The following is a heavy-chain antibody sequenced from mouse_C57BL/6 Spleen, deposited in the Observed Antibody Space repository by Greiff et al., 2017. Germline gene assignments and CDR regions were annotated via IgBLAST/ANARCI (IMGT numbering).Heavy chain of an antibody. Sequence: QVQLQQPGAELVRPGTSVKLSCKASGYTFTSYWMHWVKQRPGQGLEWIGVIDPSDSYTNYNQKFKGKATLTVDTSSSTAYMQLSSLTSEDSAVYYCARVMVTNYAMDYWGQGTSVTVS. D-gene: IGHD2-3*01. J-gene: IGHJ4*01. CDR3: ARVMVTNYAMDY. V-gene: IGHV1-59*01. CDR2: IDPSDSYT. CDR1: GYTFTSYW.